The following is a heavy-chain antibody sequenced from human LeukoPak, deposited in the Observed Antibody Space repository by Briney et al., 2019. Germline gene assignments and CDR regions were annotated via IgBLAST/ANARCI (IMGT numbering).Heavy chain of an antibody. Sequence: GGSLRLSCAASGFTFSSYGMHWVRQAPGKGLEWVAVMSYDGSNKYYADSVKGRFTISRDNSKNTLYLQMNSLRAEDTAVYYCAKDYCSGGSCYPYYFDYWGQGTLVTVSS. V-gene: IGHV3-30*18. J-gene: IGHJ4*02. CDR1: GFTFSSYG. CDR3: AKDYCSGGSCYPYYFDY. CDR2: MSYDGSNK. D-gene: IGHD2-15*01.